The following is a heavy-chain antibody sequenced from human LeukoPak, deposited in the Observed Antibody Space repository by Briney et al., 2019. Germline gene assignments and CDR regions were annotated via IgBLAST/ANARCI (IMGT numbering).Heavy chain of an antibody. CDR3: ATHSSGLDY. J-gene: IGHJ4*02. CDR1: GGSFSGYY. V-gene: IGHV4-34*01. Sequence: PSETLSLTCAVHGGSFSGYYWSWIRQPPGKGLEWIGEINHSGSTNYNPSLKSRVTISVDTSKNQFSLKLSSVTAADTAVYYCATHSSGLDYWGQGTLVTVSS. D-gene: IGHD6-19*01. CDR2: INHSGST.